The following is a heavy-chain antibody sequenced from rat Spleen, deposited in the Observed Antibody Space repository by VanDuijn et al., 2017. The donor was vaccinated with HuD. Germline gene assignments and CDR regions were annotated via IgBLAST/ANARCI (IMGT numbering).Heavy chain of an antibody. D-gene: IGHD1-9*01. J-gene: IGHJ2*01. V-gene: IGHV2-32*01. Sequence: QVQLKESGPGLVQPSQTLSLTCTVSGLSLNRYHVHWVRQPPGKGLEWMGVMWSDGDTSYNSALKSRLSISRDTSKSQVFLKMNSLQTEDTAMYFCASLTTGIPLDYWYFRYWGQGVMVTVSS. CDR3: ASLTTGIPLDYWYFRY. CDR2: MWSDGDT. CDR1: GLSLNRYH.